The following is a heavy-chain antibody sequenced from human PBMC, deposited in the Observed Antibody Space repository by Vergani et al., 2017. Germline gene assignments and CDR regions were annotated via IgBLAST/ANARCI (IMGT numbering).Heavy chain of an antibody. J-gene: IGHJ4*02. Sequence: QVQLQESGPGLVKPSETLSLTCAVSGYSISSGYYWGWIRQPPGKGLEWIGSIYTSGSTNYNPSLKSRVTMSVDTSKNQFSRKLSSVTAADTAVYYCARDRRLHDSSGYVNDYWGQGTLVTVSS. D-gene: IGHD3-22*01. V-gene: IGHV4-38-2*02. CDR1: GYSISSGYY. CDR2: IYTSGST. CDR3: ARDRRLHDSSGYVNDY.